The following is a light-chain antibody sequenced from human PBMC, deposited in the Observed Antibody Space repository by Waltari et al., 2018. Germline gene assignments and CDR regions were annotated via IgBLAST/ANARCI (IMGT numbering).Light chain of an antibody. J-gene: IGLJ3*02. CDR2: GKD. V-gene: IGLV3-19*01. CDR3: SSRNGRANQVV. Sequence: SSELTQDPAVSVALVQTVRVTCQGDSLRTSYASWYKLKPGQAHVRVIYGKDKRPSGIPHRSSGYSSGTTSSLTIIGAQAADEADYYCSSRNGRANQVVFDGGTKVTVL. CDR1: SLRTSY.